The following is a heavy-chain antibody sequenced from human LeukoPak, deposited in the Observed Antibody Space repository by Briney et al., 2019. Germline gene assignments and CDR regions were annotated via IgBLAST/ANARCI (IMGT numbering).Heavy chain of an antibody. J-gene: IGHJ5*02. CDR3: ARADPNASGYFYRFNWFDP. Sequence: SETLSLTCTVSGCSISSYYWNWVRQPPGKGLEWIGNIYCSGSTNYNPSLKSRVTISLDTSKFQFSLRLNSVTAADTAVYYCARADPNASGYFYRFNWFDPWGQGTLVTVSS. CDR2: IYCSGST. V-gene: IGHV4-59*01. CDR1: GCSISSYY. D-gene: IGHD3-10*01.